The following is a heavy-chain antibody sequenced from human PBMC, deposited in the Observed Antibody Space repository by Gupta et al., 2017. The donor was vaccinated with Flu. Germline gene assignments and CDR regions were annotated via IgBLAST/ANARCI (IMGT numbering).Heavy chain of an antibody. CDR2: IYTSGST. CDR3: ARGATVTTVSLDRYFDL. J-gene: IGHJ2*01. V-gene: IGHV4-4*07. D-gene: IGHD4-17*01. CDR1: GGSISSYY. Sequence: QVQLQESGPGLVKPSETLSLTCTVSGGSISSYYWSWIRQPAGKGLEWIGRIYTSGSTNYNPSLKSRVAMSVDTSKNQFSLKLSSVTAADTAVYYCARGATVTTVSLDRYFDLWGRGTLVTVSS.